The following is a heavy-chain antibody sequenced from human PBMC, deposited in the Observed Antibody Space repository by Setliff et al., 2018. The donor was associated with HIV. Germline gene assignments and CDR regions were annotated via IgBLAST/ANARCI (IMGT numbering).Heavy chain of an antibody. V-gene: IGHV5-51*01. Sequence: SLKISCKASGYSFTNYWIGWVRQMPGKGLEWMGIIHPGDSETRYSPSFQGQVIISADKSINTAYLQWSSLKASDTAMYYCASLQPDAVDAWGQGTTVTVSS. J-gene: IGHJ6*02. CDR1: GYSFTNYW. CDR2: IHPGDSET. CDR3: ASLQPDAVDA.